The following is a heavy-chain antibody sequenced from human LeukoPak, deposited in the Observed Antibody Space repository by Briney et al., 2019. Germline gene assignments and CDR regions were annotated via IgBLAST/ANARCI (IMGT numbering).Heavy chain of an antibody. J-gene: IGHJ4*02. V-gene: IGHV3-7*01. D-gene: IGHD3-3*01. CDR1: GFTFSTYW. Sequence: GGSLRLSCAASGFTFSTYWMSWARQAPGKGLEWVANIKQDGSEKYYVDSVKGRFTISRDNAKNSLYLQMNSLRAEDTAVYYCARLGGYYDFWSGPDYWGQGTLVTVSS. CDR2: IKQDGSEK. CDR3: ARLGGYYDFWSGPDY.